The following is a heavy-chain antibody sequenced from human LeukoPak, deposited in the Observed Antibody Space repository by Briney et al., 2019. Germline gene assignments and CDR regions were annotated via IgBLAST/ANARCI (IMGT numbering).Heavy chain of an antibody. V-gene: IGHV1-69*04. CDR2: IIPILGIA. CDR3: ARDPMTTVNWFDP. CDR1: GGTFSSYA. Sequence: ASVKVSCKASGGTFSSYAISWVRQAPGQGLEWMGRIIPILGIANYAQKFQGRVTITADKSTSTAYMDLSSLRSEDTAVYYCARDPMTTVNWFDPWGQGTLVTVSS. J-gene: IGHJ5*02. D-gene: IGHD4-11*01.